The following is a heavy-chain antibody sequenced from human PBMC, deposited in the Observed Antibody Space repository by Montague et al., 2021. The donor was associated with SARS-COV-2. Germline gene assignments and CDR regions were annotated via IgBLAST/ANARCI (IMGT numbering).Heavy chain of an antibody. D-gene: IGHD2-15*01. Sequence: SETLSLTRTVAGGSISSYYWSWIRQPPGKGLEWIGYINYSGSTNXKPSLKSRVTISVDTSKNQFSLNLSSVTAADTAVYYCARNLVVHYWYGMDVWGQGTTVTVSS. CDR1: GGSISSYY. J-gene: IGHJ6*02. CDR2: INYSGST. CDR3: ARNLVVHYWYGMDV. V-gene: IGHV4-59*01.